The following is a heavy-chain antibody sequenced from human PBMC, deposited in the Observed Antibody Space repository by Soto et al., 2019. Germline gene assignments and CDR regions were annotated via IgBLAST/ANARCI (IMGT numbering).Heavy chain of an antibody. CDR1: GDSTSNSNW. CDR3: ARRIYGDWYFDL. CDR2: VHYSGST. D-gene: IGHD3-16*01. V-gene: IGHV4-4*02. J-gene: IGHJ2*01. Sequence: QVQLQESGPGLVKPSGTLSLTCAVSGDSTSNSNWWSWVRQPPGKGLEWIGEVHYSGSTNYNPSLKSRVSISLDTSKNQFSLKLSSVTAADTAVYYCARRIYGDWYFDLWGRGTLVTVTS.